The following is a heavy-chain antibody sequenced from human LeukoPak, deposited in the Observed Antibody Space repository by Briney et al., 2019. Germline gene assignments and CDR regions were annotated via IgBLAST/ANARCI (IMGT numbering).Heavy chain of an antibody. CDR3: ARRRYYDFWSGYYTGDYFDY. Sequence: PSETLSLTCTVSGGPISSSSYYWGWIRQPPGKGLEWIGSIYYSGSTYYNPSLKSRVTISVDTSKNQFSLKLSSVTAADTAVYYCARRRYYDFWSGYYTGDYFDYWGQGTLVTVSS. CDR1: GGPISSSSYY. J-gene: IGHJ4*02. CDR2: IYYSGST. D-gene: IGHD3-3*01. V-gene: IGHV4-39*07.